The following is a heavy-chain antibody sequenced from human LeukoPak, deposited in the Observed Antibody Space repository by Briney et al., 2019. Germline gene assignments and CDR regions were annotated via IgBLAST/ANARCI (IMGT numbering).Heavy chain of an antibody. J-gene: IGHJ4*02. Sequence: GGSLRLSCVASGFTFTSSVMTWVRQAPGKGLEWVSVVGSTGGTTYYADSVKGRFTISRDNAKNTMILQMNNLRVEDTAVYYCAAVPGIIIAGYFASWGRGTLVAASA. V-gene: IGHV3-23*01. D-gene: IGHD3-10*02. CDR3: AAVPGIIIAGYFAS. CDR1: GFTFTSSV. CDR2: VGSTGGTT.